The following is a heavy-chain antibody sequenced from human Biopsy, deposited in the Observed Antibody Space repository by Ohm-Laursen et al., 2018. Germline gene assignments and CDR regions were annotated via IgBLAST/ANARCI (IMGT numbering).Heavy chain of an antibody. CDR1: GYTFTGHS. Sequence: SVKASCKASGYTFTGHSCHWVRQAPGQRLEWVGRIDPNSDDTKYAQKFQGRIAMTTDTSITTAYLEVSSLTSDDAAVYFCARASAYGVFDAWGQGTIVTVSS. CDR2: IDPNSDDT. J-gene: IGHJ3*01. D-gene: IGHD4/OR15-4a*01. V-gene: IGHV1-2*06. CDR3: ARASAYGVFDA.